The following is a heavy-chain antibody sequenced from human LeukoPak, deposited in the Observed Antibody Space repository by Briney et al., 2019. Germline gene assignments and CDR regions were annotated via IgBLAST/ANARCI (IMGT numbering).Heavy chain of an antibody. J-gene: IGHJ4*02. CDR3: ARVLGFYCCGKPNAFDY. Sequence: SVTVSFRASGGTFIIYAISGVRQAPGQGREWMGGIIPIFGTANYAQKFQGRVTIAADEPTSRAYMELSSLGSEDTAGYYCARVLGFYCCGKPNAFDYWGEGTLVTVPS. CDR2: IIPIFGTA. D-gene: IGHD4-23*01. V-gene: IGHV1-69*13. CDR1: GGTFIIYA.